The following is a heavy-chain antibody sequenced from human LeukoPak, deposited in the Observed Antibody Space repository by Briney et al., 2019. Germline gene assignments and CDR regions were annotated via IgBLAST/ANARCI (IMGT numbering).Heavy chain of an antibody. Sequence: PSETLSLTCTVSGGSISSGDYYWSWIRQPPGKGLEWIGYIYYSGSTYYNPSLKSRVTISVDTSKNQFSLKLSSVTAADTAVYYCARVGGRTSPLSNLFDYWGQGTLVTVSS. V-gene: IGHV4-30-4*01. CDR1: GGSISSGDYY. J-gene: IGHJ4*02. CDR2: IYYSGST. CDR3: ARVGGRTSPLSNLFDY. D-gene: IGHD2-2*01.